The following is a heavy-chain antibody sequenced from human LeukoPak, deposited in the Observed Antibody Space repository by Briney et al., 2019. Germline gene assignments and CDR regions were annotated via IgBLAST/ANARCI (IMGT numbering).Heavy chain of an antibody. Sequence: GGSLRLSCAASGFTFDDYNMRWIRQAPGKGLDWVSGISNNRGNIDNAAPVKGRFTVSRDNAKNLLYLQRNSLRAEDTALYYCVSQGTDGNCGHDGYRASSWGQGALVTVAS. CDR3: VSQGTDGNCGHDGYRASS. CDR2: ISNNRGNI. D-gene: IGHD2-21*01. V-gene: IGHV3-9*01. CDR1: GFTFDDYN. J-gene: IGHJ5*02.